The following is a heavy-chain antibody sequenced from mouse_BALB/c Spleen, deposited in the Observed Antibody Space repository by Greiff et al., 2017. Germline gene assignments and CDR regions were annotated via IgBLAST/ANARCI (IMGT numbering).Heavy chain of an antibody. D-gene: IGHD2-10*01. J-gene: IGHJ4*01. CDR2: ILPGSGST. Sequence: QVQLKESGAELMKPGASVKISCKATGYTFSSYWIEWVKQRPGHGLEWIGEILPGSGSTNYNEKFKGKATFTADTSSNTAYMQLSSLTSEDSAVYYCAAYYGPYYYAMDYWGQGTSVTVSS. CDR1: GYTFSSYW. CDR3: AAYYGPYYYAMDY. V-gene: IGHV1-9*01.